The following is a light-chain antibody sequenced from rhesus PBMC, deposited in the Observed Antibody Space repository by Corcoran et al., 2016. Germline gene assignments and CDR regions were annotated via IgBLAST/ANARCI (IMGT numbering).Light chain of an antibody. CDR2: AAS. CDR3: LQYNSDPRT. J-gene: IGKJ1*01. Sequence: DIQMTQSPSSLSASVGDRVTITCRASQGIRTYLNWYHQKTGKVPKRLIYAASSLESGVPSRFSGSGSGTDFTLTISSLQPEDFATYYCLQYNSDPRTFGQGTKVEIK. CDR1: QGIRTY. V-gene: IGKV1-43*02.